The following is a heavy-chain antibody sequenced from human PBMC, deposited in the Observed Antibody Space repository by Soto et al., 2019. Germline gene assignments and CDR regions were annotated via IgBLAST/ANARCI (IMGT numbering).Heavy chain of an antibody. V-gene: IGHV1-2*04. CDR2: INPNSGGT. CDR3: ARDFMSDYDSSGYYVWYFDY. J-gene: IGHJ4*02. D-gene: IGHD3-22*01. Sequence: GASVKVSCKASGYTFTGYYMHWVRQAPGQGLEWMGWINPNSGGTNYAQKFQGWVTMTRDTSISTAYMELSRLRSDDTAVYYCARDFMSDYDSSGYYVWYFDYWGQGTLVNVSS. CDR1: GYTFTGYY.